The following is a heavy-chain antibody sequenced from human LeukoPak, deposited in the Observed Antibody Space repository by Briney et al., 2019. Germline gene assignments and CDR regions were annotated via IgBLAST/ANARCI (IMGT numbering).Heavy chain of an antibody. J-gene: IGHJ4*02. V-gene: IGHV3-15*01. CDR2: IKSKTDGGTT. CDR1: GFTFTNAW. CDR3: TTDSRDTEGTFDY. D-gene: IGHD2-2*02. Sequence: GGSLRLSCAASGFTFTNAWMTWVRQAPGKGLEWVGRIKSKTDGGTTDYAAPVKGRFTISRDDSKNTLYLQMNSLKTEDTAVYYCTTDSRDTEGTFDYWGQGTLVTVSS.